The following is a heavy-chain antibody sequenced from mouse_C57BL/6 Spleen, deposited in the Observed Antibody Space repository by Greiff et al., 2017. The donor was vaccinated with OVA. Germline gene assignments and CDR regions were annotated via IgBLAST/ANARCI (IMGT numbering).Heavy chain of an antibody. V-gene: IGHV1-52*01. J-gene: IGHJ1*03. D-gene: IGHD1-1*02. Sequence: QVQLKQPGAELVRPGSSVKLSCKASGYTFTSYWMHWVKQRPIQGLEWIGNIDPSDSETNYNQKFKDKATLTVDKSSSTAYMQLSSLTSEDSAVYYCARKEGGYYVVWGTGTTVTVSS. CDR3: ARKEGGYYVV. CDR2: IDPSDSET. CDR1: GYTFTSYW.